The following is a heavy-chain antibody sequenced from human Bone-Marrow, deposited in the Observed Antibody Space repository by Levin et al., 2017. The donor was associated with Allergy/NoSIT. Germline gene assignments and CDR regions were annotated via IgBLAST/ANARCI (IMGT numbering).Heavy chain of an antibody. D-gene: IGHD7-27*01. Sequence: SETLSLTCNVSGVSVSSGGYYWNWIRQQPGKGLEWIGYGYYTGSTYYNPSLNGRLTISVDTSKNQFSLKLSSVTAADMAVYYCATAYINWGGYYFDHWGQGTLVTVSS. J-gene: IGHJ4*02. CDR3: ATAYINWGGYYFDH. CDR2: GYYTGST. CDR1: GVSVSSGGYY. V-gene: IGHV4-31*03.